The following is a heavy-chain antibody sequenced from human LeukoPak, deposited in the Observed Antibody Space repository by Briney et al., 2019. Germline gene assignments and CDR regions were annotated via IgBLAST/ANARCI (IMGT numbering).Heavy chain of an antibody. Sequence: SETLSLTCAVYGESLSGNFWSWIRQPPGKGLEWIGEISHSGSTNYSPSLKSRLTISVDTSKNQFSLRLSSVTAADTAVYYCARGHTLGGYYKQKYYYYGMDVWGQGTTVTVSS. V-gene: IGHV4-34*01. D-gene: IGHD3-9*01. J-gene: IGHJ6*02. CDR3: ARGHTLGGYYKQKYYYYGMDV. CDR1: GESLSGNF. CDR2: ISHSGST.